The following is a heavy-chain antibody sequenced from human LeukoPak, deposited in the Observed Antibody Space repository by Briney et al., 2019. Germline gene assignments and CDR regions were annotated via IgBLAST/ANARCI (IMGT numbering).Heavy chain of an antibody. J-gene: IGHJ6*02. CDR3: AREQLLWFGELLPAWYYYGMDV. V-gene: IGHV3-11*01. CDR1: GFTFSDYY. D-gene: IGHD3-10*01. Sequence: GGSLRLSCAASGFTFSDYYMSWIRQAPGKGLEWVSYISSSGSTIYYADSVKGRFTISRDNAKNSLYLQMNSLRAEDTAVYCCAREQLLWFGELLPAWYYYGMDVWGQGTTVTVSS. CDR2: ISSSGSTI.